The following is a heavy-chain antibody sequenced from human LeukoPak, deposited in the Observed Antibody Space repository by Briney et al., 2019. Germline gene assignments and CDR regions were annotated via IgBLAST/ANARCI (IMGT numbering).Heavy chain of an antibody. Sequence: GGSLRLSCAASGFTFSSHGMSWVRQTPGKGLEWVSTISSSGGNTYYADSVKGRFTISRDNSKNTLYLQMNSLRAEDTAIYYCAKDDRWLQFCCWGQGTLVTVSA. CDR3: AKDDRWLQFCC. D-gene: IGHD5-24*01. CDR1: GFTFSSHG. J-gene: IGHJ4*02. CDR2: ISSSGGNT. V-gene: IGHV3-23*01.